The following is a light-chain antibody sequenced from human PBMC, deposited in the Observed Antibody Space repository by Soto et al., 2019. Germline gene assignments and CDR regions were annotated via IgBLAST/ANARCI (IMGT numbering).Light chain of an antibody. Sequence: QSALTQPASVSGSPGQSITISCTGTSSDVGGYDYVSWYQLHPGKAPKLMVFEVNNRPSGVSYRFSGSKSGNTASLTISGLQAEDEADYFCSSYSISTAYLFGTGTKGTGL. CDR3: SSYSISTAYL. CDR1: SSDVGGYDY. CDR2: EVN. V-gene: IGLV2-14*01. J-gene: IGLJ1*01.